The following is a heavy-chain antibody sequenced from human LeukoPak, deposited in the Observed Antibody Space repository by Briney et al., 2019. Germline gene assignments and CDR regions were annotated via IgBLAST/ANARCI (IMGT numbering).Heavy chain of an antibody. J-gene: IGHJ4*02. CDR2: VWDDGNEQ. CDR1: GFTFNNYY. Sequence: GGSLRLSCAASGFTFNNYYMNWVRQAPDKGLEWVALVWDDGNEQYYADPVKGRFTISRDYSKNTLYLQMNSLRVEDTAVYYCAREEYSTSFDYWGQGTLVTVSP. D-gene: IGHD6-6*01. CDR3: AREEYSTSFDY. V-gene: IGHV3-33*08.